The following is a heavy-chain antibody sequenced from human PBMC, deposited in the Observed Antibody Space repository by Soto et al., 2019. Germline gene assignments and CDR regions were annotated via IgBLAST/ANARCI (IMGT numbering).Heavy chain of an antibody. CDR3: AIDDYYYGMDV. CDR2: IWYDGSNK. Sequence: QVQLVESGGGVVQPGRSLRLSCAASGFTFSSYGMHWVRQAPGKGLEWVAVIWYDGSNKYYADSVKGRFTISRDKSKNTLYLQMNSLRAEDTAVYYCAIDDYYYGMDVWGQGTTVTVSS. CDR1: GFTFSSYG. V-gene: IGHV3-33*01. J-gene: IGHJ6*02.